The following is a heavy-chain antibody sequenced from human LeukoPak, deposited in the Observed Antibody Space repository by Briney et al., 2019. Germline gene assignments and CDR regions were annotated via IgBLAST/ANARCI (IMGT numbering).Heavy chain of an antibody. CDR2: FDPEDGET. CDR3: AREVFGSTYYYDSSGYPYFDY. D-gene: IGHD3-22*01. CDR1: GYTLTELS. V-gene: IGHV1-24*01. Sequence: SVKVSCKVSGYTLTELSMHWVRQAPGKGLEWMGGFDPEDGETIYAQKFQGRVTMTEDTSTDTAYMELSSLRSEDTAVYYCAREVFGSTYYYDSSGYPYFDYWGQGTLVTVSS. J-gene: IGHJ4*02.